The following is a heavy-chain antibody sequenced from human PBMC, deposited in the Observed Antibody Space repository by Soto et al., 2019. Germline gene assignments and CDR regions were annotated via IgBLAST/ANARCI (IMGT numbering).Heavy chain of an antibody. Sequence: ASVKVSCKASGYTFISYGLSWVRQAPGQGLEWMGWISTYNGNTNYAQKLQGRVTMTTDTSTSTAYMELRSLRSDDTAVYYCARVYYDFWSGYPSYYYGMDVWGQGTTVTVS. CDR2: ISTYNGNT. V-gene: IGHV1-18*01. J-gene: IGHJ6*02. CDR1: GYTFISYG. D-gene: IGHD3-3*01. CDR3: ARVYYDFWSGYPSYYYGMDV.